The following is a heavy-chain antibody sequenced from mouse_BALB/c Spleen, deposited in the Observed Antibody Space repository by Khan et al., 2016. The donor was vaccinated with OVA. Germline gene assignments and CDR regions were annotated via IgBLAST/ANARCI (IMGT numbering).Heavy chain of an antibody. CDR1: GYIFTSYW. V-gene: IGHV1-76*01. J-gene: IGHJ2*01. CDR3: AREEALYYFDN. Sequence: QVQLKQSGAELVRPGASVKLSCKTSGYIFTSYWTHWVKQRSGQGLEWIARIYPGTDNTYYNEKFKDKATLTADKSSSTAYMQLSSLKSEDSAVYFCAREEALYYFDNWGQGTTLTVSS. D-gene: IGHD3-2*02. CDR2: IYPGTDNT.